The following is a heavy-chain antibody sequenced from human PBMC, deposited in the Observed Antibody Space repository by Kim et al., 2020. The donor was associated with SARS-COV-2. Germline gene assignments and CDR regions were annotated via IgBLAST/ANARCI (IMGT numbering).Heavy chain of an antibody. Sequence: SETLSLTCTVSGGSISSSSYYWGWIRQPPGKGLEWIGSIYYSGSTYYNPSLKSRVTISVDTSKNQFSLKLSSVTAADTAVYYCARNLKLEEIDYWGQGTLVTVSS. J-gene: IGHJ4*02. V-gene: IGHV4-39*01. CDR1: GGSISSSSYY. CDR2: IYYSGST. CDR3: ARNLKLEEIDY. D-gene: IGHD1-1*01.